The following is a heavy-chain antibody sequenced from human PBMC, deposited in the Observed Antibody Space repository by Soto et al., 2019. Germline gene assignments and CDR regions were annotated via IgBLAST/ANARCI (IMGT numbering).Heavy chain of an antibody. J-gene: IGHJ6*03. Sequence: SETLSLTCTVSGGSISSYYWSWIRQPPGKGLEWIGYIYYSGSTNYNPSLKSRVTISVDTSKNQFSLKLSSVTAADTAVYYCARAGTGYYYYYVDVWGKGNTVPVS. CDR1: GGSISSYY. CDR3: ARAGTGYYYYYVDV. CDR2: IYYSGST. V-gene: IGHV4-59*01. D-gene: IGHD7-27*01.